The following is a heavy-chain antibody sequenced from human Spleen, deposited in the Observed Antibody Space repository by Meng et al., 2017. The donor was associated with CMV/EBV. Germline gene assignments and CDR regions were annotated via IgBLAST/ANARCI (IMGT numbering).Heavy chain of an antibody. CDR3: AKRVGQLLYFQH. CDR2: ISGSGGST. J-gene: IGHJ1*01. Sequence: GESLKISCAASGFTFSNYAMSWVRQAPGKGLEWVSTISGSGGSTYYADSVKGRFTISRDNSKNTLYLQMNSLRAEDTAVYYCAKRVGQLLYFQHWGQGTLVTVSS. CDR1: GFTFSNYA. D-gene: IGHD2-2*01. V-gene: IGHV3-23*01.